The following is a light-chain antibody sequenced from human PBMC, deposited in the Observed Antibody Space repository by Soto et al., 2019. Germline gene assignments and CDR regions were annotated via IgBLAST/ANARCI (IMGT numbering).Light chain of an antibody. V-gene: IGLV2-18*02. CDR1: SSDVGSYNR. J-gene: IGLJ1*01. CDR3: SSYTISSTYV. CDR2: DVN. Sequence: ALTQPPAVSGSPGQSFAISCTGTSSDVGSYNRVSWYQQPPGTAPKLMIYDVNNRPSGVPDRFSGSKSGNTASLTISGLQAEDEADYYCSSYTISSTYVFGTGTKVTVL.